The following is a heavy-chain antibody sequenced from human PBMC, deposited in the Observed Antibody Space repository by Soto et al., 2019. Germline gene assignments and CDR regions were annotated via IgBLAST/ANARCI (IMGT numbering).Heavy chain of an antibody. D-gene: IGHD2-15*01. CDR1: GFTVSSKY. CDR3: ARELPPDL. Sequence: GGSLRLSCAASGFTVSSKYMNWVRQAPGKGLEWVSIIWSAGLTYYADSVRGRFTISRDIPKNILFLQMNNLRAEDSAIYYCARELPPDLWGQGTLVTVSS. V-gene: IGHV3-53*01. J-gene: IGHJ5*02. CDR2: IWSAGLT.